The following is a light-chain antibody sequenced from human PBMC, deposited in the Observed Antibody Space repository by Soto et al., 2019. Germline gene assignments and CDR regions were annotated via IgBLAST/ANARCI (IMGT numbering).Light chain of an antibody. CDR2: NAS. J-gene: IGKJ4*01. CDR3: QQYNSYPIT. CDR1: QSISTW. Sequence: DIQMTQSPSTLSASVGDRVTITCRASQSISTWLAWYQQKPGKAPKFLIDNASSLESGVPSRFSGSGSGTEFTLTISSLQPDDFATYYCQQYNSYPITFGGGTKVETK. V-gene: IGKV1-5*03.